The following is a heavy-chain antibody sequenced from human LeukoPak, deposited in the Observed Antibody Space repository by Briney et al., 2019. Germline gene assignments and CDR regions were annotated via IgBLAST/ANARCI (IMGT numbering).Heavy chain of an antibody. Sequence: SVKVSCKASGYTFTSYAMHWVRQAPGQRLEWMGWINAGNGNTKYSQKFQGRVTITRDTSASTAYMELSSLRSEDTAVYYCASSMVRGVDFDYWGQGTLVTVSS. CDR2: INAGNGNT. D-gene: IGHD3-10*01. CDR3: ASSMVRGVDFDY. CDR1: GYTFTSYA. J-gene: IGHJ4*02. V-gene: IGHV1-3*01.